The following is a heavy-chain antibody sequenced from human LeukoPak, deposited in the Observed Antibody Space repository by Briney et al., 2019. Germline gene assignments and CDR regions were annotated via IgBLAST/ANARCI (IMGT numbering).Heavy chain of an antibody. CDR3: ARDRKLVGARGGFDY. J-gene: IGHJ4*02. CDR2: IWYDGSNK. Sequence: GGSLRLSCAASGFTFSRYWMHWVRQAPGKGLEWVAVIWYDGSNKYYADSVKGRFTISRDNSKNTLYLQMNSLRAEDTAVYYCARDRKLVGARGGFDYWGQGTLVTVSS. CDR1: GFTFSRYW. D-gene: IGHD1-26*01. V-gene: IGHV3-33*08.